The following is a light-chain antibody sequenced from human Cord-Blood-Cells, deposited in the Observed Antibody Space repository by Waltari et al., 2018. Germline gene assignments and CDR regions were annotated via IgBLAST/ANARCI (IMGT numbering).Light chain of an antibody. CDR1: SSNIGSNY. V-gene: IGLV1-47*01. CDR2: RNN. J-gene: IGLJ3*02. CDR3: SAWDDSLSGWV. Sequence: QSVLTQPPSASGTPGQRVTISCSGSSSNIGSNYVYWYQQRPGTAPKLLVCRNNQRPSGVPDRSSGSKSGTSAALAISGLRAEDEAEYYCSAWDDSLSGWVFGGGAKLTVL.